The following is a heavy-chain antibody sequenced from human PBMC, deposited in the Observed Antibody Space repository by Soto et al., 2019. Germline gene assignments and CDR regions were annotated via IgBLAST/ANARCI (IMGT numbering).Heavy chain of an antibody. Sequence: QVQLQQWGAGLLKPSETLSLTCAVYGGSVRGYYWCWIRQPPGKGLEWIGEINHSGSTNYNPSLKSRVTISVDTSKNQFSLKLSSVTAAVTAVYYCARGFRNGGPLGYWGQGTLVTVSS. V-gene: IGHV4-34*01. CDR3: ARGFRNGGPLGY. D-gene: IGHD1-1*01. J-gene: IGHJ4*02. CDR2: INHSGST. CDR1: GGSVRGYY.